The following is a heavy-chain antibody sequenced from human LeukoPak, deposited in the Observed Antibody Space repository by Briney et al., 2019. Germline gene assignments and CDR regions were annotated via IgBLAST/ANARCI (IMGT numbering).Heavy chain of an antibody. J-gene: IGHJ4*02. D-gene: IGHD1-1*01. CDR3: ARLRNADCFDY. CDR1: GGSISSSSYY. V-gene: IGHV4-39*07. CDR2: IYYSGST. Sequence: SETLSLTCAVSGGSISSSSYYWGWIRQPPGKGLEWIGSIYYSGSTYYNPSLKSRVTISVDTSKNQFSLKLSSVTVADTAVYYCARLRNADCFDYWGQGTLVTVSS.